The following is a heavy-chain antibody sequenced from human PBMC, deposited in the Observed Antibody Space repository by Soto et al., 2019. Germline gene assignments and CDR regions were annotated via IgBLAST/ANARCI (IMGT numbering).Heavy chain of an antibody. Sequence: ASVKVSCKASDYTFTRYGISWVRQAPGQGLEWMGWISAYNGNTKYAQKFQGRVTITADKSTSTAYMELSSVRSEDTAVYYCARDDSGFSGSHYIDYFNYWGQGALVTVSS. CDR2: ISAYNGNT. V-gene: IGHV1-18*01. J-gene: IGHJ4*02. D-gene: IGHD1-26*01. CDR1: DYTFTRYG. CDR3: ARDDSGFSGSHYIDYFNY.